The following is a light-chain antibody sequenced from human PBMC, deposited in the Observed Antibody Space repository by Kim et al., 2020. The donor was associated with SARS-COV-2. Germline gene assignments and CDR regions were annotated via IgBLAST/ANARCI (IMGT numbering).Light chain of an antibody. CDR1: QDLSNY. CDR3: QQYDNLPA. Sequence: YASVGDGVTVTCQASQDLSNYLNWYQQKPGKAPKRLIYDASNLETGVPSRFSGSGSGTDFTFAISSLQPEDIATYYCQQYDNLPAFGGGTKVDIK. J-gene: IGKJ4*01. V-gene: IGKV1-33*01. CDR2: DAS.